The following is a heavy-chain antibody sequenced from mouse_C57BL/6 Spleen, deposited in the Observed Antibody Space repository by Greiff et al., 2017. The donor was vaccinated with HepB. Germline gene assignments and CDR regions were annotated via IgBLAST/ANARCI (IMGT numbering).Heavy chain of an antibody. CDR3: ARKGIYYYGSSDY. CDR1: GYTFTSYW. CDR2: IDPSDSYT. J-gene: IGHJ2*01. D-gene: IGHD1-1*01. V-gene: IGHV1-69*01. Sequence: QVQLQQSGAELVMPGASVKLSCKASGYTFTSYWMHWVKQRPGQGLEWIGEIDPSDSYTNYNQKFKGKSTLNVDKSSSTAYMQLSSLTSEDSAVYYCARKGIYYYGSSDYWGQGTTLTVSS.